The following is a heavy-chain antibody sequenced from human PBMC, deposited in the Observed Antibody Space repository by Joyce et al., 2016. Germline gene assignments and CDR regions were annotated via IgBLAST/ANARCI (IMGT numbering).Heavy chain of an antibody. CDR2: ISHSGSV. V-gene: IGHV4-34*01. J-gene: IGHJ4*02. CDR1: GGSFNDHY. D-gene: IGHD2/OR15-2a*01. Sequence: QLQLHQWGAGRLKPSETLSLTCAVYGGSFNDHYWSWARQPPGKGMGWIGEISHSGSVNYNPSLKSRVIIAGDTSKNQFSLKVTSVTAADTAVYYCARVGGHFYESDYWGQGTLVTVSS. CDR3: ARVGGHFYESDY.